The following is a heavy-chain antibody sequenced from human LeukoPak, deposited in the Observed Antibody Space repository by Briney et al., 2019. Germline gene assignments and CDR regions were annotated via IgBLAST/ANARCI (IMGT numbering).Heavy chain of an antibody. CDR3: TKESLPYCSTSSCSIDY. D-gene: IGHD2-2*01. CDR1: GFTFSRYW. V-gene: IGHV3-30*02. J-gene: IGHJ4*02. Sequence: PGGSLRLSCAASGFTFSRYWMSWVRQAPGKGLEWVAFIRYDGSDKYYGDSVKGRFTISRDNSKNTLDLQMNSLRAEDTAAYYCTKESLPYCSTSSCSIDYWGQGTLVTVSS. CDR2: IRYDGSDK.